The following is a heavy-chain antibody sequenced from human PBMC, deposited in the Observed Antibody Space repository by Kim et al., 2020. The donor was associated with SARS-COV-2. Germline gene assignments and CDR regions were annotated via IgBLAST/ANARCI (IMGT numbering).Heavy chain of an antibody. CDR3: TRDIRGSYDL. Sequence: GGSLRLSCTASQFSLGPYAIHWVRQAPHKGLDWVALIWFDGSRIFFGDSVKGRFTISRDNSRNTVYLHLSSLSVEDTAVYYCTRDIRGSYDLWGQETLVSVSS. D-gene: IGHD3-10*01. V-gene: IGHV3-33*01. J-gene: IGHJ5*02. CDR1: QFSLGPYA. CDR2: IWFDGSRI.